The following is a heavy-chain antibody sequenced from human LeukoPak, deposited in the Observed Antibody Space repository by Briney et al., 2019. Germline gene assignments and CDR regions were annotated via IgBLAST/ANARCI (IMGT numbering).Heavy chain of an antibody. CDR1: GYTLTELS. V-gene: IGHV1-24*01. CDR3: ATAIPSLDWFDP. D-gene: IGHD3-16*01. CDR2: FDPEDGET. J-gene: IGHJ5*02. Sequence: GASVKVSCKVSGYTLTELSMHWVRQAPGKGLEWMGGFDPEDGETIYAQKFQGRVTMTEDTSTDIAYMELSSLRSEDTAVYYCATAIPSLDWFDPWGQGTLVTVSS.